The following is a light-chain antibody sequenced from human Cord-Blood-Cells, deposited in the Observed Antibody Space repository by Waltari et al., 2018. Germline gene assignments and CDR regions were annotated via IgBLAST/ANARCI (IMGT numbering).Light chain of an antibody. Sequence: EIVLTQSPATLSLSPGERATLSCRASQSVSSYLAWYQQKPGQAPRLLIDDASNRATGITARFSGSGAGTDFTLTISSLEPEDFAVYCCQQRSNWPRTFGGGTKVEIK. J-gene: IGKJ4*01. CDR3: QQRSNWPRT. V-gene: IGKV3-11*01. CDR1: QSVSSY. CDR2: DAS.